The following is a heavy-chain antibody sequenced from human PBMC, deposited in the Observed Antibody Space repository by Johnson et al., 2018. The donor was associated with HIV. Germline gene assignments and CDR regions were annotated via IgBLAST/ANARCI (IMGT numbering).Heavy chain of an antibody. V-gene: IGHV3-7*01. J-gene: IGHJ3*02. CDR2: IKHDGSER. Sequence: VQLVESGGGLVQPGGSLRLSCAASGFSFSFYWMSWVRQAPGKGLEWVANIKHDGSERYYVDSVKGRFTISRANAKNSLYLQMNSLRAEDTAVYYCARVRLPEAVDIWGQGTMVTVSS. CDR1: GFSFSFYW. CDR3: ARVRLPEAVDI.